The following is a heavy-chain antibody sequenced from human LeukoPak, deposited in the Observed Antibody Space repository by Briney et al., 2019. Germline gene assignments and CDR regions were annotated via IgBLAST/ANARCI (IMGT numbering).Heavy chain of an antibody. J-gene: IGHJ3*02. D-gene: IGHD5-24*01. CDR3: ASQEEMATTNAFDT. CDR2: IYYSGST. CDR1: GGSISSYY. Sequence: PSETLSLTCTVSGGSISSYYWSWLRQPPGKGLEWIGYIYYSGSTNYNPSLKSRVTISVDTSKNQFSLKLSSVTAADTAVYSFASQEEMATTNAFDTWGQGTMVTVSS. V-gene: IGHV4-59*01.